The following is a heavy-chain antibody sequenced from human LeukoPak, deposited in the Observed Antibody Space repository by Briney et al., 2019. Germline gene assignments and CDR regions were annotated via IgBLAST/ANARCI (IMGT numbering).Heavy chain of an antibody. D-gene: IGHD3-22*01. CDR1: GFTFSSYS. Sequence: PGGSLRLSCAASGFTFSSYSMNWVRQAPGKGLEWVSSISSSSSYIYYADSVKGRFTISRDNSKNTLSLRMNSLSAEDTAVYYCAKDVYSSDTSGDAFDIWGQGTMVTVSS. J-gene: IGHJ3*02. V-gene: IGHV3-21*04. CDR2: ISSSSSYI. CDR3: AKDVYSSDTSGDAFDI.